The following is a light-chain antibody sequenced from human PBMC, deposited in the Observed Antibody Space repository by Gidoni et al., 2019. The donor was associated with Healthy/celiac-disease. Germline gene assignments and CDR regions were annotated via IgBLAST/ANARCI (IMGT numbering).Light chain of an antibody. V-gene: IGLV1-36*01. J-gene: IGLJ2*01. CDR3: AAWDDSLNGLV. Sequence: QSVLTQPPSVSEAPRQRVTISCSGSSSNLGNNAVNWYQQPPGKAPKLLIYYDDLLPSGVSDRFSGSKSGTSASLAISGLQSEDEADYYCAAWDDSLNGLVFGGGTKLTVL. CDR1: SSNLGNNA. CDR2: YDD.